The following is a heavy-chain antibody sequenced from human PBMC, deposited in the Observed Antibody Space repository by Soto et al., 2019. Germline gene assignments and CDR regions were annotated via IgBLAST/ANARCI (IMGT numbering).Heavy chain of an antibody. CDR1: GDSVSSNSAA. J-gene: IGHJ6*02. CDR3: ARDWAGTSYRDYYYGMDV. V-gene: IGHV6-1*01. CDR2: TYYRSKWYN. D-gene: IGHD1-7*01. Sequence: SQTLSLTCAISGDSVSSNSAAWNWIRQSPSRGLEWLGRTYYRSKWYNDYAVSVKSRITINPDTSKNQFSLQLNSVTPEDTAVYYCARDWAGTSYRDYYYGMDVWSQGTTVTVSS.